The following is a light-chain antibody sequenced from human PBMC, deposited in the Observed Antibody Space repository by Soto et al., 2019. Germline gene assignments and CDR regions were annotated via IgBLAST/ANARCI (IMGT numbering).Light chain of an antibody. CDR1: QSVSKW. J-gene: IGKJ2*01. CDR3: QQYDTYST. Sequence: DIQMTQSPSTLSASVGDRVTVTCRASQSVSKWLAWYQQKPGKVPKLLIYDASNLESGVPSRFSGSGSGTSFTLTISSLQPDDFATYYCQQYDTYSTFGQGTKLEI. CDR2: DAS. V-gene: IGKV1-5*01.